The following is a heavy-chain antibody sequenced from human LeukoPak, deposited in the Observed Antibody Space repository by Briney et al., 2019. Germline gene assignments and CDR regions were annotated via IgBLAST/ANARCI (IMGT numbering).Heavy chain of an antibody. Sequence: TSETLSLTCTVSDGSINNNNYYWGWIRQPPGKGLEWIGEIYHSGSTNYNPSLKSRVTISVDKSKNQFSLKLSSVTAADTAVYYCAGWLVRGANWFDPWGQETLVTVSS. V-gene: IGHV4-39*07. CDR2: IYHSGST. D-gene: IGHD6-19*01. J-gene: IGHJ5*02. CDR1: DGSINNNNYY. CDR3: AGWLVRGANWFDP.